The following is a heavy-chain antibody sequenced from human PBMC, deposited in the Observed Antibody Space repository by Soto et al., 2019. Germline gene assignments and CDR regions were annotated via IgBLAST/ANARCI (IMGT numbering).Heavy chain of an antibody. J-gene: IGHJ5*02. Sequence: GGALSLSYSASGFTFSSYTMHLVRQAPGKGLEWVPVISYDGSNKYYADSVKGRFTISRDNSKNTLYLQMNSLRAEDTAVYYCAKAPEPAAIGWFDPWGQGTMVTVSS. D-gene: IGHD2-2*01. CDR3: AKAPEPAAIGWFDP. CDR2: ISYDGSNK. V-gene: IGHV3-30*18. CDR1: GFTFSSYT.